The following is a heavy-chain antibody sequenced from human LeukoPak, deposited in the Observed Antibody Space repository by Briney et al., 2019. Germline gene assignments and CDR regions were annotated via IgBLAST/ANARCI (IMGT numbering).Heavy chain of an antibody. Sequence: SGPTLVNPTQTLTLTCTFSGFPLTSTTVGVGWIRQPPGKALEWLAHIYWNDDKYYSPSLKSRLTITKDTSKNQVVLAMTKMDPVDTATYYCAHLRAVDCFHFDYWGQGTVVTVSS. D-gene: IGHD3-9*01. CDR3: AHLRAVDCFHFDY. V-gene: IGHV2-5*01. CDR1: GFPLTSTTVG. J-gene: IGHJ4*02. CDR2: IYWNDDK.